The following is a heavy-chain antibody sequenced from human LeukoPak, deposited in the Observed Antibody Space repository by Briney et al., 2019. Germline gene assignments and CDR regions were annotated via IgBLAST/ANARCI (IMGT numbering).Heavy chain of an antibody. J-gene: IGHJ4*02. Sequence: GGSLRLSCAASGFTFNRYWMSWVRQAPGKGLEWVAQIKSDGSEEYYADSVRGRFTISRDNAKTSLYLQMNSLRAEDTAVYYCARSPDSYTFDYWGQGTLVTVSS. CDR3: ARSPDSYTFDY. CDR2: IKSDGSEE. V-gene: IGHV3-7*02. D-gene: IGHD5-18*01. CDR1: GFTFNRYW.